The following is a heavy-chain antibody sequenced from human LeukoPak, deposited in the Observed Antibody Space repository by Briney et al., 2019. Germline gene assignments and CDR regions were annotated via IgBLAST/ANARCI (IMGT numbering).Heavy chain of an antibody. Sequence: SQTLSLTCTVSGGSISSGDYYWSWIRQPPGKGLEWIGYIYYSGSTHYNPSLKSRVTISVDTSKNQFSLKLSSVTAADTAVYYCAREGGDYDSSGLFDYWGQGTLVTVSS. J-gene: IGHJ4*02. D-gene: IGHD3-22*01. CDR1: GGSISSGDYY. CDR2: IYYSGST. CDR3: AREGGDYDSSGLFDY. V-gene: IGHV4-30-4*01.